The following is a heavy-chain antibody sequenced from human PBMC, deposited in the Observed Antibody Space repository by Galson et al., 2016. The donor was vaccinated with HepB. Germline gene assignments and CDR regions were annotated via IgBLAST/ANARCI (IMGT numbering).Heavy chain of an antibody. CDR3: AKDSILGATAGFYGSDA. J-gene: IGHJ6*02. Sequence: FLRLSCAASGFRFTYYGLHWVRQAPGKGLEWVAVISYDGNKDYYADSETGRFTIFSDNPKPTVYLEMNSLRVEDTAGYYCAKDSILGATAGFYGSDAWGQGTTVTVSS. CDR2: ISYDGNKD. D-gene: IGHD1-26*01. V-gene: IGHV3-30*18. CDR1: GFRFTYYG.